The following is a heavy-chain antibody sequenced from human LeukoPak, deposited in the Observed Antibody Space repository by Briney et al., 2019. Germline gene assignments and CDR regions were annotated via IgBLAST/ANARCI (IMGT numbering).Heavy chain of an antibody. D-gene: IGHD4-11*01. CDR2: IYYSGST. CDR3: ARGRGNYDFYY. CDR1: GGSISSGGYY. Sequence: SETLSLTCTFSGGSISSGGYYWSWIRQHPGKGLEWIGYIYYSGSTFYNPSLKSRVTISVDTSKNQFSLNLSSVTAADTAVYYCARGRGNYDFYYWGQGTLVTVSS. V-gene: IGHV4-31*03. J-gene: IGHJ4*02.